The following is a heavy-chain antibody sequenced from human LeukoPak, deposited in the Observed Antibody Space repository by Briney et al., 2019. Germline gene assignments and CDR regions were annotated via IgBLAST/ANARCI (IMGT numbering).Heavy chain of an antibody. CDR3: ARDHSSGWYGDAFDI. Sequence: ASVKVSCKASGYTFTSYPMHWVRQAPGQRLEWMGWINAGNGNTKYSQKFQGRVTITRDTSASTAYMELSSLRSEDTAVYYCARDHSSGWYGDAFDIWGQGTMVTVSS. CDR1: GYTFTSYP. J-gene: IGHJ3*02. D-gene: IGHD6-19*01. V-gene: IGHV1-3*01. CDR2: INAGNGNT.